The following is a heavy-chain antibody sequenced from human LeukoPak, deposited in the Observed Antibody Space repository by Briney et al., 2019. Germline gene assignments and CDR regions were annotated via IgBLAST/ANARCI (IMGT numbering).Heavy chain of an antibody. Sequence: TTSETLSLTCTVSGGSISSSSYYWGWIRQPPGKGLEWIGSIYYSGSTYYNPSLKSRVTISVDTSKNQFSLKLSSVTAADTAVYYCARQFDRGSGWYSSSFFDYWGQGTLVTVSS. CDR1: GGSISSSSYY. V-gene: IGHV4-39*01. CDR2: IYYSGST. CDR3: ARQFDRGSGWYSSSFFDY. J-gene: IGHJ4*02. D-gene: IGHD6-19*01.